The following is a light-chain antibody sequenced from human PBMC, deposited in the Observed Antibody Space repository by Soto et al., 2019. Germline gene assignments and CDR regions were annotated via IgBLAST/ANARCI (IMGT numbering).Light chain of an antibody. CDR2: AAS. CDR3: QQHNSYPLT. Sequence: DIQLTQSPTFLSASVGDRVTITCRASQDIGNYLAWYQQKPGKAPKLLIYAASTLQSGVPSRFSGSGSGTEFTLTIISRQPEDFAAYYCQQHNSYPLTFGGGTKVEIK. J-gene: IGKJ4*01. V-gene: IGKV1-9*01. CDR1: QDIGNY.